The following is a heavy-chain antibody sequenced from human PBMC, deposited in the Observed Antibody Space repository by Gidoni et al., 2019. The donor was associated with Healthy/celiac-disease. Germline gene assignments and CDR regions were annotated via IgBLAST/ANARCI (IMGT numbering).Heavy chain of an antibody. CDR3: TTQPSDYQKPSYFDY. V-gene: IGHV3-49*04. CDR2: IRSKAYGGTT. Sequence: EVQLVESGGGLVQPGRSLGLSCTSSGFNFGDYAMSWVRQAPGKGLEWVGFIRSKAYGGTTEYAASVKGRFTISRDDSNSIAYLQMNSLKTEDTAVYYCTTQPSDYQKPSYFDYWGQGTLVTVSS. J-gene: IGHJ4*02. D-gene: IGHD4-17*01. CDR1: GFNFGDYA.